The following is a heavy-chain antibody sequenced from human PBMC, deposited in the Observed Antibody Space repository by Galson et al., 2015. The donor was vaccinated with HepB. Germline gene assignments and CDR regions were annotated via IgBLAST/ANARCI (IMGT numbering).Heavy chain of an antibody. CDR3: ARGALVVAVGATQNNWFDP. Sequence: SVKVSCKASGYTFTNYGISWVRQAPGQGLEWMGWISGYNDNRNYAQKFQGRITMTTDTSTSTTYMELRSLRSDDTAVYYCARGALVVAVGATQNNWFDPWGRGTLVTVSS. CDR2: ISGYNDNR. V-gene: IGHV1-18*01. D-gene: IGHD2-15*01. J-gene: IGHJ5*02. CDR1: GYTFTNYG.